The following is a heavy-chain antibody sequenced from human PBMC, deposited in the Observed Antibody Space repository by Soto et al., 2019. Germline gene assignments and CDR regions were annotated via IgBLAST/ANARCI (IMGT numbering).Heavy chain of an antibody. Sequence: GGSLRLSCAASGFTFSSYAMSWVRQAPGKGLEWVSAISGSGGSTYYADSVKGRFTISRDNSKNTLYLQMNSLRAEDTAVYYCAKLHQPVSYYGMDVWGQGTTVTVSS. V-gene: IGHV3-23*01. J-gene: IGHJ6*02. D-gene: IGHD2-2*01. CDR2: ISGSGGST. CDR3: AKLHQPVSYYGMDV. CDR1: GFTFSSYA.